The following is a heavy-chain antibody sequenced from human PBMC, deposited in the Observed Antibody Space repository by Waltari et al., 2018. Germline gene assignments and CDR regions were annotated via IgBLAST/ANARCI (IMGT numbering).Heavy chain of an antibody. CDR2: IYYGGDK. J-gene: IGHJ4*02. CDR3: AGTTWRFGNNIDS. CDR1: GGFIRRHY. V-gene: IGHV4-59*11. Sequence: QVDLQQAGPGLVRPSETLSLTCSVSGGFIRRHYWSWIRQSPGKGLEWIGFIYYGGDKNYNPSFKSRVTISVDTSKSQVSLVLTSVTAADTAVYFCAGTTWRFGNNIDSWGQGTLVTVSS. D-gene: IGHD3-3*01.